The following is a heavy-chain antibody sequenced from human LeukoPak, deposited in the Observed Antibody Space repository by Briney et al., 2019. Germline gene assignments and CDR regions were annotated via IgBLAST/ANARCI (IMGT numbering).Heavy chain of an antibody. Sequence: SETLSLTCTVSGGSISSYYWSWIRQPAGKGLEWIGRIYTSGSTNYNPSLKSRVTISVDTSKNQFSLKLSSVTAADTAVYYCARDLGNYYDSSGYYVYWYFDLWGRGTLVTVSS. CDR2: IYTSGST. D-gene: IGHD3-22*01. CDR3: ARDLGNYYDSSGYYVYWYFDL. V-gene: IGHV4-4*07. J-gene: IGHJ2*01. CDR1: GGSISSYY.